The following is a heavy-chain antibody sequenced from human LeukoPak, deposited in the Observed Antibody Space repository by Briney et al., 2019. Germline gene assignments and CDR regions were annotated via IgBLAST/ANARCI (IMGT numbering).Heavy chain of an antibody. V-gene: IGHV3-53*01. J-gene: IGHJ6*02. CDR2: IHSGGNI. D-gene: IGHD1-1*01. CDR3: ARDRGYAMDV. Sequence: PGGSLRLSCAASGLSISDNYMSWVRQAPGKGLEWVSIIHSGGNIYYADSVKGRFTISRDNSKNTLYPQMNSLRAEDTAVYYCARDRGYAMDVWGQGTTVTVSS. CDR1: GLSISDNY.